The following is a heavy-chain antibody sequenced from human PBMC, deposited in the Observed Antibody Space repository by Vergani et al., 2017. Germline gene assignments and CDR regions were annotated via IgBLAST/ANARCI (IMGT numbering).Heavy chain of an antibody. D-gene: IGHD2-2*02. CDR1: GGSFNNYY. Sequence: QVQLQESGPGLVKPSETLSLTCIVSGGSFNNYYWSWIRQPPGKGLEWIGYIYYTGITNYNPSLKSRVTISIDTSEKQFSLKVRSVTVADTAVYYCARGXYPATAIGEYYFDYWGQGTLVTVSS. CDR2: IYYTGIT. CDR3: ARGXYPATAIGEYYFDY. V-gene: IGHV4-59*01. J-gene: IGHJ4*02.